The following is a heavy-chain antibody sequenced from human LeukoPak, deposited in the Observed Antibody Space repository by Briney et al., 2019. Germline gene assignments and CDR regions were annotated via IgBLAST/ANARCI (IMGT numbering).Heavy chain of an antibody. J-gene: IGHJ5*02. D-gene: IGHD3-22*01. V-gene: IGHV4-39*01. CDR3: ARGYYYDSSGYYYS. CDR1: GGSISSSSYY. CDR2: IYYSGST. Sequence: SETLSLTCTVSGGSISSSSYYWGWIRQPPGKGLEWIGSIYYSGSTYYNPSLKSRVTISVDTSKNQFSLKLSSVTAADTAVYYCARGYYYDSSGYYYSWGQGTLVTVSS.